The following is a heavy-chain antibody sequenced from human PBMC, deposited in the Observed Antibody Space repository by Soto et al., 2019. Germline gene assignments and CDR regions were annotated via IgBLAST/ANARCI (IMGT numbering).Heavy chain of an antibody. Sequence: QVQLVESGGGVVQPGRSLRLSCAASGFTFSSYGMHWVRQAPGKGLEWVAVISYDGSNKYYADSVKGRFTISRDKSKNTLYLQMNSLRAEDTAVYYCAKDAAAAGYYFDYWGQGTLVTVSS. CDR2: ISYDGSNK. CDR1: GFTFSSYG. CDR3: AKDAAAAGYYFDY. J-gene: IGHJ4*02. V-gene: IGHV3-30*18. D-gene: IGHD6-13*01.